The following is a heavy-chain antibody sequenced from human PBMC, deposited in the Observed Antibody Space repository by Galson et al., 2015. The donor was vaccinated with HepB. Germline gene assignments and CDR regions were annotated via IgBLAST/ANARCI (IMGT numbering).Heavy chain of an antibody. Sequence: SLRLSCAASGFSVNDNNMCWVRQAPGKGLEWVSVVHGNGDIYYADSVKGRSSTSRDIRMNTLSLHMKSLGAEDTAMYYCASFGGSYIGGWGQGTLVTVSS. CDR3: ASFGGSYIGG. CDR2: VHGNGDI. V-gene: IGHV3-53*01. J-gene: IGHJ4*02. D-gene: IGHD3-16*01. CDR1: GFSVNDNN.